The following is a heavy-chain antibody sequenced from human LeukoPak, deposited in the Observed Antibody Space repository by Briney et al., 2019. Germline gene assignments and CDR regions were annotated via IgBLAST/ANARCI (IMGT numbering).Heavy chain of an antibody. CDR1: GDSISNDNY. D-gene: IGHD2-2*01. V-gene: IGHV4-4*02. CDR3: ARDNRRFCGRTSCYVFDY. J-gene: IGHJ4*02. Sequence: PSETLSLTCAVSGDSISNDNYWSWVRQPPGKGLEWIGEVFHSGTTKYNPSLRSRVTISVDNCKNQFSLKLSSVTAADTAVYYCARDNRRFCGRTSCYVFDYWGQGSLVTVSS. CDR2: VFHSGTT.